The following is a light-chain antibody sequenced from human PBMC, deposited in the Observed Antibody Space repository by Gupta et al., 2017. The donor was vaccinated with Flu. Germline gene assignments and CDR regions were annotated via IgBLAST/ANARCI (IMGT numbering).Light chain of an antibody. J-gene: IGKJ4*01. V-gene: IGKV1-9*01. CDR3: QQLNY. CDR2: GTA. CDR1: QAVSSY. Sequence: DILLTQSPSFLSASVGDRVTITCRASQAVSSYLAGYQQKPGQAPKLLIYGTAILQNGVPSRFSGSGSGTEFTRTSSSMQPEDFASYDGQQLNYFGGGTKVEIK.